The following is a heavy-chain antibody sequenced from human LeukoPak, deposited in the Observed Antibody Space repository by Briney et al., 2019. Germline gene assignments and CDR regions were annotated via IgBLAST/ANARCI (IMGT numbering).Heavy chain of an antibody. D-gene: IGHD3-10*02. J-gene: IGHJ6*04. Sequence: PGGSLRLSCAASGFTFSSSAMNWVRQVPGKGLEWVSAISGSGGSTYYADSVKGRFTISRDNSKNTLYLQMNSLRAEDTAVYYCAELGITMIGGVWGKGTTVTISS. CDR3: AELGITMIGGV. V-gene: IGHV3-23*01. CDR1: GFTFSSSA. CDR2: ISGSGGST.